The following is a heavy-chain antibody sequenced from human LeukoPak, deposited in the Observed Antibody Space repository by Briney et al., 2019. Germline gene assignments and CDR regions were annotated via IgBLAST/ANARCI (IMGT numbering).Heavy chain of an antibody. CDR1: GVSINSYY. V-gene: IGHV4-59*01. D-gene: IGHD5-24*01. J-gene: IGHJ4*02. CDR2: IYYSGST. CDR3: AREGGDGYNFDY. Sequence: SETLSLTCTVSGVSINSYYWSWIRQPPGKGLEWIGYIYYSGSTNYNPSLKSRVTISVDTSKNQFSLKLSSVTAADTAVYYCAREGGDGYNFDYWGQGTLVTVSS.